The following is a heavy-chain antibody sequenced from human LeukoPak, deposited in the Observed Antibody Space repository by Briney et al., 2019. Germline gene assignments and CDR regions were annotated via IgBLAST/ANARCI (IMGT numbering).Heavy chain of an antibody. V-gene: IGHV3-15*01. CDR1: GFTFSNAW. J-gene: IGHJ6*03. Sequence: GGSLRLSCVTSGFTFSNAWMSWVRQAPGKGLEWVGRIKSKTDGGTTDYAAPVKGRFTISRDDSKNTLYLQMNSLKTEDTAVYYCTAVGSSSVDIVATTIYYYYYMDVWGKGTTVTVSS. D-gene: IGHD5-12*01. CDR3: TAVGSSSVDIVATTIYYYYYMDV. CDR2: IKSKTDGGTT.